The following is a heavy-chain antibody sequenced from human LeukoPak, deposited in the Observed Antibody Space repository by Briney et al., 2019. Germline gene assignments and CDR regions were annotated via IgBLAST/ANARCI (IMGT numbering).Heavy chain of an antibody. V-gene: IGHV4-30-2*01. Sequence: SETLSLTCTVSGGSISSGGYYWSWIRQPPGKGLEWIGYIYHSGSTYYNLSLKSRVTISVDRSKNQFSLRLSSVTAADTAVYYCARDKSLDVWGKGTTVTVSS. CDR1: GGSISSGGYY. CDR2: IYHSGST. CDR3: ARDKSLDV. J-gene: IGHJ6*04.